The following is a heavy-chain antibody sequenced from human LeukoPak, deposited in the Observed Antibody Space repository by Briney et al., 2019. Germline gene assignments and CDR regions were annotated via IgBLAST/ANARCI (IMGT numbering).Heavy chain of an antibody. CDR3: ARSRYFDWPFSYYYMDV. CDR1: GYTFTGYY. CDR2: INPNSGGT. Sequence: ASVKVSCKASGYTFTGYYMHWVRQAPGQGLEWMGWINPNSGGTNYAQKFQGRVTMTRDTSISTAYMELSRLRSDDTAVYYCARSRYFDWPFSYYYMDVWGKGTTVTVSS. D-gene: IGHD3-9*01. V-gene: IGHV1-2*02. J-gene: IGHJ6*03.